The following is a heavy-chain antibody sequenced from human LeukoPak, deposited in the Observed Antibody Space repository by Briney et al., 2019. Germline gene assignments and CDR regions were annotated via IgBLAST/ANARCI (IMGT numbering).Heavy chain of an antibody. CDR3: ARDPSGYVLYYYYSGMDV. CDR1: GFTFSSYS. V-gene: IGHV3-21*01. CDR2: ISSSSSYI. D-gene: IGHD5-12*01. Sequence: GGSLRLSCGASGFTFSSYSMNSVRQAPGKGLERVSSISSSSSYIYYADSVKGRFTISRDNAKNSLYLQMNSLRAEDTAVYYCARDPSGYVLYYYYSGMDVWGQGTTVTVSS. J-gene: IGHJ6*02.